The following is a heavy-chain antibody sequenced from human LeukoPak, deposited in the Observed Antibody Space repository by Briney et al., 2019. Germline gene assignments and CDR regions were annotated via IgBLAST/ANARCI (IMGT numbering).Heavy chain of an antibody. J-gene: IGHJ4*02. D-gene: IGHD6-19*01. V-gene: IGHV4-4*07. CDR1: GGSISSYY. CDR2: IYTSGST. Sequence: SETLSLTCTVSGGSISSYYWSWIRQPAGKGLEWIGRIYTSGSTNYNPSLKSRVTMSVDTSKNQFSLKLSSVTAADTAVYYCARVGSPLPGYRSGWYGGEGYYFDHWGQGTLVTVSS. CDR3: ARVGSPLPGYRSGWYGGEGYYFDH.